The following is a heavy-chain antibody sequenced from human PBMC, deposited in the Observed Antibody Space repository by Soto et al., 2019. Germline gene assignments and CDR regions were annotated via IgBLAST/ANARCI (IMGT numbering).Heavy chain of an antibody. CDR2: ISAYNGNT. CDR1: GYTFSSYH. V-gene: IGHV1-18*01. Sequence: QVQLVQSGAEGKKPGASVKVSCKASGYTFSSYHISWVLQAPGQGLEWMGWISAYNGNTNYAQKLQGRVTTTTDTTTTSAYMELRPLRSDDTAVYYCARDGPPTDYWGQGTLVTVSS. CDR3: ARDGPPTDY. J-gene: IGHJ4*02.